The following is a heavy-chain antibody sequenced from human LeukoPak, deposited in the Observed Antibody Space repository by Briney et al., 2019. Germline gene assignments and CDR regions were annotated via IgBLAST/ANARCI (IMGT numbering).Heavy chain of an antibody. J-gene: IGHJ3*02. CDR3: ARGAGTRSGTFDI. CDR2: IHTSGST. Sequence: PSETLSLTCTVSGDSISSGSFYWSWTRQPAGKGLEWIGRIHTSGSTSYSPSLKSRVTMSIDTSKNQFSLKLNSVTATDTVVYYCARGAGTRSGTFDIWGQGTMVTVSS. CDR1: GDSISSGSFY. D-gene: IGHD1/OR15-1a*01. V-gene: IGHV4-61*02.